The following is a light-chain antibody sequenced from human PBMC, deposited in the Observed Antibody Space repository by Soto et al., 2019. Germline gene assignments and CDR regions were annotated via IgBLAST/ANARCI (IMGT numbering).Light chain of an antibody. V-gene: IGKV3-20*01. CDR2: GTS. CDR3: QQYGGSPLT. CDR1: QSVTGSY. J-gene: IGKJ1*01. Sequence: EIVLTQSPGTLSLSPGERAILSCRASQSVTGSYLAWYQQKPGQAPRLVIYGTSSRATGIPDRFSGSESGTDFTLTIASLEPEDFAVYYCQQYGGSPLTFGQGTKVEMK.